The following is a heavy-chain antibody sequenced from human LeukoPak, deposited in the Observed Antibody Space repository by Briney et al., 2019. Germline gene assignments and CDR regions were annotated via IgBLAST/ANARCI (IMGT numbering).Heavy chain of an antibody. D-gene: IGHD3-10*01. CDR3: ARSAYGSGSNYFDY. V-gene: IGHV4-39*07. CDR2: IYYSGST. CDR1: GGSISSSSYY. Sequence: SETLSLTCTVSGGSISSSSYYWGWIRQPPGKGLEWIGSIYYSGSTYYNPSLKSRVTISVDTSKNQFSLKLSSVTAADTAVYYCARSAYGSGSNYFDYWGQGTLVTVSS. J-gene: IGHJ4*02.